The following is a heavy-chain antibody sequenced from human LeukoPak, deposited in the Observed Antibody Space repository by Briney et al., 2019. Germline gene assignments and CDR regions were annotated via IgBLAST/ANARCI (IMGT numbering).Heavy chain of an antibody. V-gene: IGHV1-2*02. D-gene: IGHD2-15*01. Sequence: ASVKVSCKASGYTFSDYFMHRVRQAPGQGLEWMGWINPNSGGTKYAQKFQGRVTMTRDTSISTDYMELSSLRSDDTAVYYCARGLGLEYCTGGTCYPNLYFDYWGQGTLVTVSS. CDR3: ARGLGLEYCTGGTCYPNLYFDY. CDR1: GYTFSDYF. J-gene: IGHJ4*02. CDR2: INPNSGGT.